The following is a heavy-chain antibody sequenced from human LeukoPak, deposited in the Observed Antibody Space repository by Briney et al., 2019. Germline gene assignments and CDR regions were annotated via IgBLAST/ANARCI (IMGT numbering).Heavy chain of an antibody. D-gene: IGHD3-16*02. CDR3: ARDLKKYDYVWGSYRRTFDY. V-gene: IGHV1-8*01. CDR1: GYTFTSYD. Sequence: ASVKVSCKASGYTFTSYDINWVRQATGQGLEWMGWMNPNSGNTGYAQKFQGRVTMTRSTSISTAYMELSSLRSEDTAVYYCARDLKKYDYVWGSYRRTFDYWGQGTLVTVSS. CDR2: MNPNSGNT. J-gene: IGHJ4*02.